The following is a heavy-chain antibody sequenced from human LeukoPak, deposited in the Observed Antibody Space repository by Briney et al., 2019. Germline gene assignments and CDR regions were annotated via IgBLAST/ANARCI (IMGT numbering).Heavy chain of an antibody. V-gene: IGHV5-51*01. D-gene: IGHD4-17*01. Sequence: PGESLKVSCKGSGYSFTSYRIGWVRQMPGKGLEWMGIIYPGDSDTRYSPSFQGQVTISADKSISTAYLQWSSLKASDTAMYYCARLVTTRYYYWYFDLWGRGTLVTVSS. CDR2: IYPGDSDT. J-gene: IGHJ2*01. CDR3: ARLVTTRYYYWYFDL. CDR1: GYSFTSYR.